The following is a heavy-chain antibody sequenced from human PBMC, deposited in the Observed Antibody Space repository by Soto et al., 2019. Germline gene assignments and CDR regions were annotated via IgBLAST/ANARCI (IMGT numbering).Heavy chain of an antibody. V-gene: IGHV1-69*06. J-gene: IGHJ3*02. CDR2: MIPNFGTA. CDR3: ASYVLPGAFDI. Sequence: QVQLGQSGAEVKKPGSSGKVSCKASGGTFSSYAISLVRQAPGQGLEWMGGMIPNFGTANYEQKRQGRVKITADKSPSTDYMELSSLRSEDTAVYYCASYVLPGAFDIWGQGTMVTVSS. CDR1: GGTFSSYA. D-gene: IGHD2-15*01.